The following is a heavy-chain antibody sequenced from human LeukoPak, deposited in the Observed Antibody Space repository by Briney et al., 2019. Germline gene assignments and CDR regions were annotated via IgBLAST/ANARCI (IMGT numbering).Heavy chain of an antibody. CDR1: GFTFSSFA. CDR3: ARGGATYDSSGYCSY. D-gene: IGHD3-22*01. CDR2: ISYEGSNK. J-gene: IGHJ4*02. V-gene: IGHV3-30-3*01. Sequence: PGGSLRLSCAASGFTFSSFAMHWVRQAPGKGLEWVAVISYEGSNKYYADSVKGRFTISRDNYNNMMYLQMNSLRAEESAVYFCARGGATYDSSGYCSYWGQGTLVSVS.